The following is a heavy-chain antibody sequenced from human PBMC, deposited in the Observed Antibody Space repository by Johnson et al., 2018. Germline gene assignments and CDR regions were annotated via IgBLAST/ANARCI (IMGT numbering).Heavy chain of an antibody. Sequence: QVQLVESGGGVVQPGRSLRLSCVASGFSFSTYGMHWVRPAPGKGPEWGSVIWYDGSNEDYLASVKGRFTITRANSKNTLYLQRHRLRAGETAGYYCVRAGMVGSGRFYYYGRDGWGQGTTVTVSS. D-gene: IGHD3-3*01. J-gene: IGHJ6*02. CDR2: IWYDGSNE. CDR1: GFSFSTYG. CDR3: VRAGMVGSGRFYYYGRDG. V-gene: IGHV3-33*01.